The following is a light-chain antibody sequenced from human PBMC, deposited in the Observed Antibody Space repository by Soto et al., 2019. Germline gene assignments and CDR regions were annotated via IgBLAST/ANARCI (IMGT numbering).Light chain of an antibody. CDR1: QSISAW. CDR3: QQYNDYSWT. J-gene: IGKJ1*01. Sequence: DIQMTQSPSTLSTSVGDRVSINCRASQSISAWLAWYQQKPGKAPRLFIYKASTLEIGVPSRFSGSGSGTEFTFTISSLQPDDVAIYYCQQYNDYSWTFGQGTKVDIK. V-gene: IGKV1-5*03. CDR2: KAS.